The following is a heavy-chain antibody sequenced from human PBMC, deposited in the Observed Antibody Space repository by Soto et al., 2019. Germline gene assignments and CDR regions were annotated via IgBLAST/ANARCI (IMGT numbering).Heavy chain of an antibody. V-gene: IGHV5-51*01. J-gene: IGHJ5*02. Sequence: PGESPKISCQGSGYSFTNYWVGWVRQIPGRGLEWMGIIHPGDSDTRYSPFFQGQVTISADKSISTAYLQWSSLKASDTAMYYCARHNRYSSTWFEGWFDPWGQGTLVTVSS. CDR2: IHPGDSDT. CDR1: GYSFTNYW. D-gene: IGHD6-13*01. CDR3: ARHNRYSSTWFEGWFDP.